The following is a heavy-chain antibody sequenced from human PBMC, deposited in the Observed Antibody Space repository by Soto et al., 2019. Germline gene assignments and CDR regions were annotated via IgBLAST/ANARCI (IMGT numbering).Heavy chain of an antibody. CDR2: ITSDGSST. V-gene: IGHV3-74*01. CDR1: GFTFSGYW. Sequence: EVQLVESGGGLIQPGGSLRLSCAASGFTFSGYWMYWVRQAPGKGLVWVSRITSDGSSTAYADSVKGRFTISRDNAKSTLFLQMNSLRAEDTAVYYCVRTNWYIDLWGRGILVTVSS. CDR3: VRTNWYIDL. J-gene: IGHJ2*01.